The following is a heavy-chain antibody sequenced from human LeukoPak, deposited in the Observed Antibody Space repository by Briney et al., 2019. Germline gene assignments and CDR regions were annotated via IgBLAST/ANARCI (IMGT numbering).Heavy chain of an antibody. V-gene: IGHV4-34*01. J-gene: IGHJ4*02. CDR2: INHSGST. CDR1: GGSFSGYY. CDR3: ARQLYYYDSSGYYWFDY. D-gene: IGHD3-22*01. Sequence: PSETLSLTCAAYGGSFSGYYWSWIRQPPGKGLEWIGEINHSGSTNYNPSLKSRVTISVDTSKNQVPLKLSSVTAAGTAVYYCARQLYYYDSSGYYWFDYWGQGTLVTVSS.